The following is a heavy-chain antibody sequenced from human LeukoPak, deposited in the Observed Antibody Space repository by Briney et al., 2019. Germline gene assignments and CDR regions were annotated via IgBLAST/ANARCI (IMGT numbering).Heavy chain of an antibody. D-gene: IGHD3-10*01. Sequence: PSETLSLTRTVSGGSISSSNYYWGWIRQPPGKGLEWIGSIYYSGSTYYNPSLKSRVTMSVDTSKNQFSLKLSSVTAADTAAYYCARYYYGSGSYYYFDYWGQGTLVTVSS. CDR3: ARYYYGSGSYYYFDY. CDR1: GGSISSSNYY. V-gene: IGHV4-39*07. CDR2: IYYSGST. J-gene: IGHJ4*02.